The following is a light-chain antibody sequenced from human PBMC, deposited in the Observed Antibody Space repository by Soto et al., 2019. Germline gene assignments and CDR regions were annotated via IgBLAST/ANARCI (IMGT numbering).Light chain of an antibody. Sequence: QSALTQPASVSGSPAQSITISCTGTSSDVGLYDYVSWYQQHPGKAPQLMIYAVSNRPSGVSNRFSASKSGNTASLFISGLQAEDEADYYCSSYTSDSSYVFGSGTKVTVL. CDR3: SSYTSDSSYV. CDR1: SSDVGLYDY. CDR2: AVS. J-gene: IGLJ1*01. V-gene: IGLV2-14*01.